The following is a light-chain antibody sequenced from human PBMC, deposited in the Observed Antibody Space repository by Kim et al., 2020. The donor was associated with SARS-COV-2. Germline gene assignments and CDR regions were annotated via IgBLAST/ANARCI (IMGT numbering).Light chain of an antibody. CDR2: SNN. J-gene: IGLJ3*02. Sequence: PGRRVTIFCSGSSSNIGSNTVNWYQQLPGTAPKLLIYSNNQRPSGVPDRFSGSKSGTSASLAISGLQSEDEADYYCAAWDDSLNGVFGGGTKLTVL. CDR1: SSNIGSNT. CDR3: AAWDDSLNGV. V-gene: IGLV1-44*01.